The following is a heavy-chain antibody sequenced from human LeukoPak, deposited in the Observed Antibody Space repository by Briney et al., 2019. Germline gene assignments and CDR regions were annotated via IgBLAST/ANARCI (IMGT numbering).Heavy chain of an antibody. Sequence: GASVKVSCXASGYTFASYDINWVRQATGQGLEWMGWMNSNSGNKGYAQKFQGRVTMTRNTSISTAYMELSSLRSEDTAVYYCARGGAYCGGDCYDDYWGQGTLVTVSS. V-gene: IGHV1-8*01. CDR3: ARGGAYCGGDCYDDY. CDR2: MNSNSGNK. D-gene: IGHD2-21*02. CDR1: GYTFASYD. J-gene: IGHJ4*02.